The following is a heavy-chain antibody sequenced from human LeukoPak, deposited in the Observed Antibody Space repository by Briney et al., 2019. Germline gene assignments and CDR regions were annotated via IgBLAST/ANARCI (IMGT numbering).Heavy chain of an antibody. D-gene: IGHD6-13*01. V-gene: IGHV3-11*01. J-gene: IGHJ1*01. CDR1: GFTFSDYY. CDR3: ATASSITAAGTFQH. Sequence: GGSLRLSCAASGFTFSDYYMNWIRQAPGKGLEWVSYISSSGSSIYYADSVKVRFTISRDNAKNSLYLQMTSLRAEDTAVYYCATASSITAAGTFQHWGQGTLVTVSS. CDR2: ISSSGSSI.